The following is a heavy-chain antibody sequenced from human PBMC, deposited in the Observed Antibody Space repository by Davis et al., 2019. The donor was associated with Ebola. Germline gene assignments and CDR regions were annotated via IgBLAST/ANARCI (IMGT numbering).Heavy chain of an antibody. D-gene: IGHD3-3*01. CDR1: GASISSYY. V-gene: IGHV4-59*01. CDR2: ISYRGST. Sequence: SETLSLTCSVSGASISSYYWSWIRQPPGKRLEWIGYISYRGSTNYNPSLKSRVTISLDTSRNQFSLKLSSVTAADTAVYYCARVVFWSTFYPGDYYYGMDVWGQGTTVIVSS. CDR3: ARVVFWSTFYPGDYYYGMDV. J-gene: IGHJ6*02.